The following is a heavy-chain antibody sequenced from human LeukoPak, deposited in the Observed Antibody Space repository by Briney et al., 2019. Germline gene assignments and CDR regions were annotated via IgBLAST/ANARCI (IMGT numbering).Heavy chain of an antibody. CDR3: ATSGAYYDILTGYYKRGGFDY. Sequence: ASVKVSCKGSGGTFSSYAISWVRQAPGQGLEWMGRIIPILGIANYAQKFQGRVTITADKATSTAYMELSSLRSEDTAVYYCATSGAYYDILTGYYKRGGFDYWGQGTLVTVSA. J-gene: IGHJ4*02. CDR1: GGTFSSYA. CDR2: IIPILGIA. V-gene: IGHV1-69*04. D-gene: IGHD3-9*01.